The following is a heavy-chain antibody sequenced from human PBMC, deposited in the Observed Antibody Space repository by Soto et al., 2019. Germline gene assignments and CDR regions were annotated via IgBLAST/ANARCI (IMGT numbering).Heavy chain of an antibody. Sequence: ASMKVSRKASGCTLARCAMHWVRQAPGQRLEWMGWISAYNGNTKYAQKLQGRVTMTTDTSTSTAYMELRSLRSDDTAVYYCARDSPPVDXWGQGTLVTVSS. V-gene: IGHV1-18*01. CDR1: GCTLARCA. J-gene: IGHJ4*02. CDR3: ARDSPPVDX. CDR2: ISAYNGNT.